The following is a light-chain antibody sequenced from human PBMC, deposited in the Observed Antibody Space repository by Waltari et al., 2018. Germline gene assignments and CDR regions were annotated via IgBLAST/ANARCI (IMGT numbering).Light chain of an antibody. J-gene: IGLJ3*02. CDR2: DVN. V-gene: IGLV2-11*01. CDR3: CSFGGGYPVV. CDR1: SRHCGASDP. Sequence: QSALTQPRSVSGSPGQSVTISCTGTSRHCGASDPVSWYQQHPGKPPKFRIYDVNKRPAGVPDRFSGSKSGNTASLTISGLQAEDEADYYCCSFGGGYPVVFGGGTTLTVL.